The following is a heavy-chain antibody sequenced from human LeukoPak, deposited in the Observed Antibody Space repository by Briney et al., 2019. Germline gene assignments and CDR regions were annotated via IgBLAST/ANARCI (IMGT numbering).Heavy chain of an antibody. CDR3: ARGSSGWFDDNWFDP. D-gene: IGHD6-19*01. CDR1: GFTFDSYS. CDR2: ITSSSNYI. J-gene: IGHJ5*02. V-gene: IGHV3-21*04. Sequence: GGSLRLSCAASGFTFDSYSMNWVRQAPGKGLEWVSSITSSSNYIYYADSVKGRFTISRDNSKNTLYLQMNSLRAEDTAVYYCARGSSGWFDDNWFDPWGQGTLVTVSS.